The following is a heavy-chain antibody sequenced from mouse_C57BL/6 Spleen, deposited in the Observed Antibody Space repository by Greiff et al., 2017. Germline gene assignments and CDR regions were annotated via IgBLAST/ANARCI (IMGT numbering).Heavy chain of an antibody. D-gene: IGHD2-4*01. J-gene: IGHJ2*01. CDR2: ISYSGST. CDR3: ARSRGYDYDEGYFDY. Sequence: VQLKESGPGLAKPSQTLSLTCSVTGYSITSDYWNWIRKFPGNKLEYMGYISYSGSTYYNPSLKSRISITRDTSKNQYYLQLNSVTTEDKATYYCARSRGYDYDEGYFDYWGHGTTLTVSS. CDR1: GYSITSDY. V-gene: IGHV3-8*01.